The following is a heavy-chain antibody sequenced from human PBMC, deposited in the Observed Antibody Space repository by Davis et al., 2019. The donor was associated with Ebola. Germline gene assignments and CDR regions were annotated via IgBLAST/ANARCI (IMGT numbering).Heavy chain of an antibody. CDR1: GYTFTSYA. V-gene: IGHV1-3*01. CDR2: INAGNGNT. J-gene: IGHJ4*02. D-gene: IGHD1-14*01. Sequence: AASVKVSCKASGYTFTSYAMHWVRQAPGQRLEWMGWINAGNGNTKYSQKFQGRVTITRDMSTSTSYVDLTNLRSEDMAVYYCAASAGTVGKFDYWGQGTLVTVSS. CDR3: AASAGTVGKFDY.